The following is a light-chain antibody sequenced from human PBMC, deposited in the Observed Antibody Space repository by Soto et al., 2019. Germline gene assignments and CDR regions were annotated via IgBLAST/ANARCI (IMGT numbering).Light chain of an antibody. V-gene: IGKV1-9*01. CDR1: QGISSY. Sequence: IQLTQSPSSLSASVGDRVTITCRASQGISSYLAWYQQKPGKAPKLLIYAASTLQSGVPSRFSGSGSGTDFTLTSSSLQPEDFATYYCQQLNSYPFTFGGGTKVEIK. CDR2: AAS. J-gene: IGKJ4*01. CDR3: QQLNSYPFT.